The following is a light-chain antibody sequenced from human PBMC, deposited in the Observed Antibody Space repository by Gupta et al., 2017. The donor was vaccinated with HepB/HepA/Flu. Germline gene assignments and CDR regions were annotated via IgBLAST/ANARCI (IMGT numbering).Light chain of an antibody. Sequence: EIVLTHSPATLSLSPGDRATLSCRASQSVSNFLAWYQQKPGQAPSLLIYEASTRATGTPARFSGSGSGTEFTLTITSPEPEDFAVYFCQQRSNWPDTFGGGTKVEIK. CDR1: QSVSNF. CDR2: EAS. CDR3: QQRSNWPDT. V-gene: IGKV3-11*01. J-gene: IGKJ4*01.